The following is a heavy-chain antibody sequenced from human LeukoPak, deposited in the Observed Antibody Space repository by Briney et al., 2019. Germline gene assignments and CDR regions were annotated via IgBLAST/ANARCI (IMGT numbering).Heavy chain of an antibody. J-gene: IGHJ4*02. CDR3: ARVRVYYDSSGYPPYYFDY. CDR2: INHSGST. V-gene: IGHV4-34*01. Sequence: SGTLSLTCAVYGGSFSGYYWSWIRQPPGKGLEWIGEINHSGSTNYNPSLKSRVTISVDTSKNQFSLKLSSVTAADTAVYYCARVRVYYDSSGYPPYYFDYWGQGTLVTVSS. CDR1: GGSFSGYY. D-gene: IGHD3-22*01.